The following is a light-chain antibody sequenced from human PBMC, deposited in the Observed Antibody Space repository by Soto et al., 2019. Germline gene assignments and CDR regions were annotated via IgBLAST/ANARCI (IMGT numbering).Light chain of an antibody. V-gene: IGKV3-15*01. CDR3: QQYNSWPRT. Sequence: EIVMTQSPATLSVSPGERATLSCRASQSVSSNLAWYQQKPGQAPRLLFFGASTRATGVPARFSGSGSGTEFTLTISSLQSEDFAVYYGQQYNSWPRTFGHGTKVEV. CDR2: GAS. CDR1: QSVSSN. J-gene: IGKJ1*01.